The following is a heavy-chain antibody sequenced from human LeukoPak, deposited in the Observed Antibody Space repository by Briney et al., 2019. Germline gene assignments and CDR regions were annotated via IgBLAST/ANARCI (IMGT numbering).Heavy chain of an antibody. D-gene: IGHD3-16*01. J-gene: IGHJ4*02. Sequence: GGSLSLSCAASGFTVSSNYMSWVRQAPGKGLEWVSVIYSGGSTYYADSVKGRFTISRDNSKNTLYLQMNSLRAEDTAVYYCARRWDFDYWGQGTLVTVSS. CDR3: ARRWDFDY. CDR1: GFTVSSNY. CDR2: IYSGGST. V-gene: IGHV3-53*01.